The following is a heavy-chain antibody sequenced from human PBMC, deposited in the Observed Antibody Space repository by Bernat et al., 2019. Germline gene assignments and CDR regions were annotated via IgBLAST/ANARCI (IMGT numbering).Heavy chain of an antibody. Sequence: QVQLVQFGAEVKKPGASVKVSCKASGYTFTSYGISWVRQAPGQGLEWMGWISAYNGNTNYAQKLQGRVTMTTDTSTRTAYLELRSLRSDAKSVYYCASVGTVYYVSEYEGWFDPWGQGTLVTVSS. CDR3: ASVGTVYYVSEYEGWFDP. V-gene: IGHV1-18*01. CDR1: GYTFTSYG. CDR2: ISAYNGNT. D-gene: IGHD3-10*01. J-gene: IGHJ5*02.